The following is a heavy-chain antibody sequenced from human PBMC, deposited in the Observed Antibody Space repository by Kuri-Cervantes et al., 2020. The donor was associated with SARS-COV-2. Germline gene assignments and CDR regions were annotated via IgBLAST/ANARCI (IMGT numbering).Heavy chain of an antibody. V-gene: IGHV4-61*08. CDR1: GGPISSGAYY. CDR2: IYYSGST. J-gene: IGHJ6*03. D-gene: IGHD3-10*01. Sequence: SETLSPTCTLSGGPISSGAYYWSWIRQPPGKGLDGIGYIYYSGSTNYNPSLKSPVTISVDTSKNQFSLKLSSVTAADTAVYYCARDPSDYGSGSNYFMDVWGKGTTVTVSS. CDR3: ARDPSDYGSGSNYFMDV.